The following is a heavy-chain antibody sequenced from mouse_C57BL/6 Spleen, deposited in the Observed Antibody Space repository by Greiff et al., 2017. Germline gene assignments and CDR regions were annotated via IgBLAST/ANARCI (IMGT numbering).Heavy chain of an antibody. V-gene: IGHV14-4*01. D-gene: IGHD1-1*01. CDR1: GFNIKDDY. CDR2: IDPENGDT. Sequence: EVQLQQSGAELVRPGASVKLSCTASGFNIKDDYMHWVKQRPEQGLEWIGWIDPENGDTAYASKFQGKATITADTSSNTAYLQLSILTSEATAVYYCSSGRITTVADYWGQGTTLTVSS. CDR3: SSGRITTVADY. J-gene: IGHJ2*01.